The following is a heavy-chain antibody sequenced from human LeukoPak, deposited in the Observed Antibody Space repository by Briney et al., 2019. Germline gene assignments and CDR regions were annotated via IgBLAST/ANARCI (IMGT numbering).Heavy chain of an antibody. V-gene: IGHV3-48*04. CDR3: AREEGPNDAFDI. J-gene: IGHJ3*02. CDR1: GFNLSTYS. CDR2: ISSSSSTI. Sequence: GGSLRLSCVASGFNLSTYSMNWVRQAPGKGLEWVSYISSSSSTIYYADSVKGRFTISRDNAKNSLYLQMNSLRAEDTAVYYCAREEGPNDAFDIWGQGTMVTVSS.